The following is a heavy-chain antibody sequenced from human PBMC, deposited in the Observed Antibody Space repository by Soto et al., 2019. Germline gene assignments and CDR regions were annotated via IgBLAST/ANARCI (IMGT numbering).Heavy chain of an antibody. Sequence: PGGSLRLSCAASGFTFSSNVMSLVRPAPGQGLEWVSSISGGGGSTYYADSVKGRFTISRDNSKNTLDLQMNSLRAEDTAVYYCAKANYHGSGTSRFFDSWGQGALVTVSS. CDR3: AKANYHGSGTSRFFDS. CDR2: ISGGGGST. J-gene: IGHJ4*02. CDR1: GFTFSSNV. D-gene: IGHD3-10*01. V-gene: IGHV3-23*01.